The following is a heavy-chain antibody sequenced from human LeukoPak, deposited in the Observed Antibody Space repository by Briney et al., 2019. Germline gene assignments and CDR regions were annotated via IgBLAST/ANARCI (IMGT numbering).Heavy chain of an antibody. D-gene: IGHD3-22*01. J-gene: IGHJ4*02. CDR3: ATTYYYDSSGYYYGDY. CDR2: IIPIFGTA. Sequence: SVKVSCKASGGTFSSYAISWVRQAPGQGLEWMGGIIPIFGTANYAQKFQGRVTITADESTSTAYMELSSRRSGDTAVYYCATTYYYDSSGYYYGDYWGQGTLVTVSS. V-gene: IGHV1-69*13. CDR1: GGTFSSYA.